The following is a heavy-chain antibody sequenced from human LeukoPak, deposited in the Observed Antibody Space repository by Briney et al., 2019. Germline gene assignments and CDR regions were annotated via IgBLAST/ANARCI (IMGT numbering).Heavy chain of an antibody. V-gene: IGHV1-3*01. D-gene: IGHD4-17*01. CDR2: INAGNGNT. Sequence: ASVKVSCKASGYTFTSYAMHWVRQAPGQRLEWMGWINAGNGNTKYSQKFQGRVTITRDTSESTAYMELSSLRSEDTAVYYCARDYGDYFFDYWGQGTLVTVSS. CDR1: GYTFTSYA. CDR3: ARDYGDYFFDY. J-gene: IGHJ4*02.